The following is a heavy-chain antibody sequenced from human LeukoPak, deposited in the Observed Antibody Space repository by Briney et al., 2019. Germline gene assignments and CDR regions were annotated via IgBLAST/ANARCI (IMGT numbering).Heavy chain of an antibody. J-gene: IGHJ4*02. CDR3: AKVGDSSGYYQNYFDY. D-gene: IGHD3-22*01. CDR2: IRYDGSNK. Sequence: GGSLRLSCAAAGFTFSSYGMYWVRQAPGKGLEWVAFIRYDGSNKYYADSVKGRFTISRDNSKNTLYLQMNSLRAEDTAVYYCAKVGDSSGYYQNYFDYWGQGTLVTVSS. V-gene: IGHV3-30*02. CDR1: GFTFSSYG.